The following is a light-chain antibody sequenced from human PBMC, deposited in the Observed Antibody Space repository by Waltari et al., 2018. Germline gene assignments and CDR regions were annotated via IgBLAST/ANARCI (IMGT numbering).Light chain of an antibody. CDR1: ISDVGAYNY. J-gene: IGLJ3*02. V-gene: IGLV2-14*01. Sequence: QSALTQPASVSGSPGQSITISCTGTISDVGAYNYVSWYQQHPGKAPKLMIYDVSNRRSGVSHRFSGSKSGNTASLTISGLQAEDEADYYCSSYTTTNNWVFGGGTKLTVL. CDR3: SSYTTTNNWV. CDR2: DVS.